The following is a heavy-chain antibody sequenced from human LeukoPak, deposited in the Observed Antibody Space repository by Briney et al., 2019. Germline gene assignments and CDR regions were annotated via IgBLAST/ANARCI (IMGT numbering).Heavy chain of an antibody. CDR2: INSDGSST. D-gene: IGHD6-19*01. CDR1: GFTFSSYW. J-gene: IGHJ4*02. CDR3: ARGVAVALDY. V-gene: IGHV3-74*03. Sequence: GGSLRLSCVASGFTFSSYWMHWVRQAPGKGLVWVSRINSDGSSTKCADSVKGRFTISRDNAKNTLYLQMNSLRAEDTAVYYCARGVAVALDYWGQGTLVTVSS.